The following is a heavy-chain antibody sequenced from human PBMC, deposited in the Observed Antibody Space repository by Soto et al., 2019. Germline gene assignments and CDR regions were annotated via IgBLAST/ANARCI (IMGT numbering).Heavy chain of an antibody. V-gene: IGHV4-59*08. CDR1: SGPSSSHN. CDR2: VYNTGGT. CDR3: VRQGIGNLHGHVDV. D-gene: IGHD1-1*01. J-gene: IGHJ6*02. Sequence: QVQLQQSGPGLVKPSETLSLTCTVSSGPSSSHNWGWIRQSPGRGLELIGYVYNTGGTSYNPSLKSRVTLSADTSANHISLTLSFVTAAAPAIYYCVRQGIGNLHGHVDVWGQGTTVSVSS.